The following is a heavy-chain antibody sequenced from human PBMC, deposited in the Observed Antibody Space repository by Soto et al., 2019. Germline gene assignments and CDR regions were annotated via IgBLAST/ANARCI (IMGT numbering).Heavy chain of an antibody. Sequence: ASVKVSCKASGYTFTSYYMHWVRQAPGQGLEWMGIINPSGGSTSYAQKFQGRVTMTRDTSTSTVYMELSSLRSEDTAVYYCARDSWSGATLNMPATPPGYWGQGTLVTVSS. CDR1: GYTFTSYY. J-gene: IGHJ4*02. V-gene: IGHV1-46*01. CDR3: ARDSWSGATLNMPATPPGY. CDR2: INPSGGST. D-gene: IGHD1-26*01.